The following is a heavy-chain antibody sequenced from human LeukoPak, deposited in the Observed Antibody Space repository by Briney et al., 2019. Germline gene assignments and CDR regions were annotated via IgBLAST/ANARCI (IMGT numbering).Heavy chain of an antibody. CDR2: IYYSGST. J-gene: IGHJ4*02. CDR1: GGSISSSSYY. D-gene: IGHD6-6*01. V-gene: IGHV4-39*07. Sequence: PSETLSLTCTVSGGSISSSSYYWGWIRQPPGKGLEWIGSIYYSGSTYYNPSLKSRVTISVDTSKNQFSLKLSSVTAADTAVYYCARFEYSSSPGGYFDYWGQGTLVTVSS. CDR3: ARFEYSSSPGGYFDY.